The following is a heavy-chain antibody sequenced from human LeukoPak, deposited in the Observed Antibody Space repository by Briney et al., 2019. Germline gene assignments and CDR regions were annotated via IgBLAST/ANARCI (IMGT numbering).Heavy chain of an antibody. V-gene: IGHV3-23*01. CDR2: VSGNGGSS. CDR3: ARRKVGGTGDY. CDR1: GFTFSSSW. Sequence: GGSLRLSCAASGFTFSSSWMSWVRQAPGKGLEWVSAVSGNGGSSFYADSVKGRFTISRDNSKNTLFLQVDSLRAEDSAIYYCARRKVGGTGDYWGQGTQVTVSS. D-gene: IGHD1-26*01. J-gene: IGHJ4*02.